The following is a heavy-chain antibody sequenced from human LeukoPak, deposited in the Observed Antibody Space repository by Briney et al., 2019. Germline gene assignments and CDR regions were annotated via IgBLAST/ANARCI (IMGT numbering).Heavy chain of an antibody. Sequence: SETLSLTCTVSGGSISSYYWSWIRQPPGKGLEWIGYIYYSGSTNYNPSLKSRVTISVDTSKNQFSLKLSSVTAADTAVYYCAGPFTTKFGYWGQGTLVTVSS. CDR3: AGPFTTKFGY. CDR2: IYYSGST. J-gene: IGHJ4*02. D-gene: IGHD1-14*01. CDR1: GGSISSYY. V-gene: IGHV4-59*08.